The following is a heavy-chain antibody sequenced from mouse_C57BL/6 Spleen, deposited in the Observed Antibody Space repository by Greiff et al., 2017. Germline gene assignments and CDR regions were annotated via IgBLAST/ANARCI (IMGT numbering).Heavy chain of an antibody. V-gene: IGHV1-69*01. D-gene: IGHD2-3*01. CDR1: GFTFTSYW. Sequence: VQLQQSGAELVMPGASVTLSCTASGFTFTSYWMHWVKQRPGQCLEWIGKIDPSDSYTNYNQKFKGNATLTVDKSSNTAYMQLSSLTSEDSAVYYCARIYDGQGVFAYWGQGTLVTVSA. CDR3: ARIYDGQGVFAY. CDR2: IDPSDSYT. J-gene: IGHJ3*01.